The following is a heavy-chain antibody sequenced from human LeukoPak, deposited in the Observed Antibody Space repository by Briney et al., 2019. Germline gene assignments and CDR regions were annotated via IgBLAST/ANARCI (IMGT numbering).Heavy chain of an antibody. CDR1: GFTFSSYW. Sequence: GGSLRLSCAASGFTFSSYWMSWVRQAPGKGLEWVANIKQDGSEKYYVDSVKGRFTISRDNAKNLLYLQMNSLRAEDTAVYYCARDLGETWGDSSGYYYGWGQGTLVTVSS. CDR3: ARDLGETWGDSSGYYYG. D-gene: IGHD3-22*01. CDR2: IKQDGSEK. J-gene: IGHJ4*02. V-gene: IGHV3-7*01.